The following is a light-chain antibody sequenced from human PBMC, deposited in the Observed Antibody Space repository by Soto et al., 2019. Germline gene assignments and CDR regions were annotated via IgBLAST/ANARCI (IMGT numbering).Light chain of an antibody. CDR2: GNS. CDR1: SSNIGAGYD. V-gene: IGLV1-40*01. CDR3: QSYDSSLSGPNV. J-gene: IGLJ1*01. Sequence: QSALTQPPSVSGAPGQRVTISCTGSSSNIGAGYDVHWYQQLPGTAPKLLIYGNSNRPSGVPDRFSGSKSGTSASLAITGLQAEDEADYYCQSYDSSLSGPNVFGTGTKSPS.